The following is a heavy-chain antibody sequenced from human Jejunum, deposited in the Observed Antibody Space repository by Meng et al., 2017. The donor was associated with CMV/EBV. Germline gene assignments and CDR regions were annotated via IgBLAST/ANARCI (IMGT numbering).Heavy chain of an antibody. Sequence: AELQESAPGLVRPSDTLSLLCAVSGGSISTYYWSWNRRPPGKGLEWIGNNYYSGSTNYNPSLASRVTISVDSSKNQFSLKLSSVTAADTAVYYCARHQNGGTYPLDYWGQGTLVTVSS. V-gene: IGHV4-59*08. CDR2: NYYSGST. CDR3: ARHQNGGTYPLDY. D-gene: IGHD3-16*02. CDR1: GGSISTYY. J-gene: IGHJ4*02.